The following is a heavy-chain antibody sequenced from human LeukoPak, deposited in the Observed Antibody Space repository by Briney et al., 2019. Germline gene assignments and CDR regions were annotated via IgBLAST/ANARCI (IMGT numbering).Heavy chain of an antibody. V-gene: IGHV3-23*01. CDR1: GFTFSSYS. J-gene: IGHJ4*02. Sequence: GGSLRLSCAASGFTFSSYSMNWVRQAPGKGLEWVSAISGSGGSTYYADSVKGRFTISRDNSKNTLYLQMNSLRAEDTAVYYCAKDGAYSSSSDPFDYWGQGTLVTVSS. CDR3: AKDGAYSSSSDPFDY. CDR2: ISGSGGST. D-gene: IGHD6-6*01.